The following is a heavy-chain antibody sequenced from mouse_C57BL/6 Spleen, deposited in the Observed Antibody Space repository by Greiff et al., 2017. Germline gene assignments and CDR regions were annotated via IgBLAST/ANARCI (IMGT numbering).Heavy chain of an antibody. CDR1: GFTFSSYA. CDR2: ISDGGSYT. CDR3: ARAQLRLPSMDY. Sequence: EVQLQESGGGLVKPGGSLKLSCAASGFTFSSYAMSWVRQTPEKRLEWVATISDGGSYTYYPDNVKGRFTISRDNAKNNLYLQMSHLKSEDTAMYYCARAQLRLPSMDYWGQGTSVTVSS. V-gene: IGHV5-4*01. D-gene: IGHD3-2*02. J-gene: IGHJ4*01.